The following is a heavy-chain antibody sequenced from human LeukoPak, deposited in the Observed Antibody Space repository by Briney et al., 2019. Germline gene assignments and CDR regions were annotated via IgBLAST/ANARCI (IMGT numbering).Heavy chain of an antibody. CDR2: ISYDGSNK. V-gene: IGHV3-30*03. D-gene: IGHD6-19*01. J-gene: IGHJ4*02. Sequence: GGSLRLSCAASGFTFSSYSMNWVRQAPGKGLEWVAVISYDGSNKYYADSVKGRFTISRDNSKNTLYLQMNSLRAEDTAVYYCARASVAGTDYWGQGTLVTVSS. CDR3: ARASVAGTDY. CDR1: GFTFSSYS.